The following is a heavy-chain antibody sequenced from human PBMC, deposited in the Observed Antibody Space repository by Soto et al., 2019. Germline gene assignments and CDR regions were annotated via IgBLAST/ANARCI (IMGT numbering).Heavy chain of an antibody. V-gene: IGHV3-15*01. CDR3: TTAGYRSGVGISSYYYGMDV. CDR2: IKSKTDGGTT. J-gene: IGHJ6*01. Sequence: PWGSLRISCASSGFTFSNAWMSWVRQAPGKGLEPPPRIKSKTDGGTTDYAAPVKGRFTISRDDSKNTLYLQMNSLKTEDTAVYYCTTAGYRSGVGISSYYYGMDVWGQGTPVTVSS. CDR1: GFTFSNAW. D-gene: IGHD6-19*01.